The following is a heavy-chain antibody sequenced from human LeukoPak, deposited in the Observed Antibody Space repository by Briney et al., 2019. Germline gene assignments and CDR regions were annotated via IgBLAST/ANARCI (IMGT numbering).Heavy chain of an antibody. Sequence: PGRSLRLSCTTSGFTFGDYAMTWVRQAPGKGLEWLGFIGSKTSGGTTDYAASVKSRFTISRDDSKSIAYLQMNTLKTEDTAIYYCARGAFEYDTSGYYYTFDYWGQGSLVTVSS. CDR2: IGSKTSGGTT. V-gene: IGHV3-49*04. J-gene: IGHJ4*02. CDR3: ARGAFEYDTSGYYYTFDY. D-gene: IGHD3-22*01. CDR1: GFTFGDYA.